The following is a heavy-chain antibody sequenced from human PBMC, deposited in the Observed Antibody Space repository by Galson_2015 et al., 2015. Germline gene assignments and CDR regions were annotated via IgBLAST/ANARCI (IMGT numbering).Heavy chain of an antibody. CDR2: ISGSGGST. CDR3: AKCGYFDIFTGSLLGAFDI. Sequence: SLRLSCAASGFTFSSYAMIWVRQAPGKGLEWVSAISGSGGSTYYTDSVKGRFTISRDNSKNTLYLQMNSLRAEDTAIYYCAKCGYFDIFTGSLLGAFDIWGQGTVVTVSS. D-gene: IGHD3-9*01. CDR1: GFTFSSYA. J-gene: IGHJ3*02. V-gene: IGHV3-23*01.